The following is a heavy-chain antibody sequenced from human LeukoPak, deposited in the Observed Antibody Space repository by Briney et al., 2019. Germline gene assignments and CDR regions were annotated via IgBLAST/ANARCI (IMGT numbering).Heavy chain of an antibody. D-gene: IGHD2-2*01. CDR3: AKDFVVVSQDAFDI. CDR1: GFTFSDFS. CDR2: INSGSNYR. V-gene: IGHV3-21*04. J-gene: IGHJ3*02. Sequence: PGGSLRLSCAASGFTFSDFSMNWVRQAPGKGLEWVSSINSGSNYRYYGDSVKGRFIISRDNAKRSLYLQMNSLRAEDTAVYYCAKDFVVVSQDAFDIWGQGTMVTVSS.